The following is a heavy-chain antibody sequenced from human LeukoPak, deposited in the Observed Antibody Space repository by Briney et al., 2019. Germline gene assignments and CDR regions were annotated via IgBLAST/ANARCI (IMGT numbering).Heavy chain of an antibody. D-gene: IGHD1-1*01. J-gene: IGHJ4*02. CDR2: MNPNSGNT. V-gene: IGHV1-8*01. CDR3: ARGGYAWIDY. Sequence: VASVKVSCKASGYSFTSYDINWVRPATGQGLEWMGWMNPNSGNTGYAQKSRGRVTMTRNTSISTAYMELSSLRSEDTAVYYCARGGYAWIDYWGQGTLVTVSS. CDR1: GYSFTSYD.